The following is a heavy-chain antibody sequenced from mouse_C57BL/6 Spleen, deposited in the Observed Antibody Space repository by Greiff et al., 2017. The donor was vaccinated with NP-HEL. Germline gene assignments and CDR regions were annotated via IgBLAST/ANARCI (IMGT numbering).Heavy chain of an antibody. CDR3: ARSGYYGSIDWYFDV. D-gene: IGHD1-1*01. J-gene: IGHJ1*03. CDR2: IHPNSGST. CDR1: GYTFTSYW. Sequence: VQLQQPGAELVKPGASVKLSCKASGYTFTSYWMHWVKQRPGQGLEWIGMIHPNSGSTNYNEKFKSKATLTVDKSSSTAYMQLSSLTSEDSAVYYCARSGYYGSIDWYFDVWGTGTTVTVSS. V-gene: IGHV1-64*01.